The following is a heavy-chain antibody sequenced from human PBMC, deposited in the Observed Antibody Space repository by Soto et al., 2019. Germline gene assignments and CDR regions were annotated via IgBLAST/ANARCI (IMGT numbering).Heavy chain of an antibody. D-gene: IGHD1-26*01. CDR1: GFTFSSYW. J-gene: IGHJ4*02. CDR2: INQDGSEK. Sequence: WGSLRLSCAASGFTFSSYWMSSVRQAPGKGLEWVARINQDGSEKYYVDSVKGRFTISRDNAKNSLYLQMNSLRAEDTAVYYCARDYPGGSYYDYWGQGTLVTVSS. CDR3: ARDYPGGSYYDY. V-gene: IGHV3-7*03.